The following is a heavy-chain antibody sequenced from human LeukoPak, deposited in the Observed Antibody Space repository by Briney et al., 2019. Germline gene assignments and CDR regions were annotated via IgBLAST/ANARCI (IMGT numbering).Heavy chain of an antibody. CDR3: ARDEWQRKLDF. D-gene: IGHD3-3*01. J-gene: IGHJ4*02. CDR1: GYTFTGYY. CDR2: IDPNTGAT. V-gene: IGHV1-2*02. Sequence: ASVKVSCKASGYTFTGYYIHWVRQAPGQGLEWMGWIDPNTGATSYAPSFQGRVTMTSDTSISAAYMDLNSLRSDDTAVYYCARDEWQRKLDFWGQGTLVTVSS.